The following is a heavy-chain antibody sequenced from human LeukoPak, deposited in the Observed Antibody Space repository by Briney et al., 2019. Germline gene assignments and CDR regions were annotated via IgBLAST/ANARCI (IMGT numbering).Heavy chain of an antibody. Sequence: GESLKISSQGSGXSFNTNCIAWVRQMPGKGLEYMGIIYPDDSHIRYSPSFQGQVTMSADKSINTAYLHLSNLKASDTARYFCARRSNRGYSHWGQGTLVTVSS. CDR3: ARRSNRGYSH. D-gene: IGHD2-15*01. CDR2: IYPDDSHI. V-gene: IGHV5-51*01. J-gene: IGHJ4*02. CDR1: GXSFNTNC.